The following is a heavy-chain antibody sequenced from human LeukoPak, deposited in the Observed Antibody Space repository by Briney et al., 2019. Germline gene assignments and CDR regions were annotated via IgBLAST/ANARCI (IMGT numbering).Heavy chain of an antibody. D-gene: IGHD1-26*01. J-gene: IGHJ3*02. CDR2: IKNDGRSP. CDR3: ARDPHGGSGSDPHDAFDI. Sequence: QPGGSLRLSCAASGFTFSSYWTHWVRQAPGKGLVWVSRIKNDGRSPSYADSVKGRFTISSDNAKNTVYLQIDSLGAEDTAVYYCARDPHGGSGSDPHDAFDIWGLGTMVTVSS. V-gene: IGHV3-74*01. CDR1: GFTFSSYW.